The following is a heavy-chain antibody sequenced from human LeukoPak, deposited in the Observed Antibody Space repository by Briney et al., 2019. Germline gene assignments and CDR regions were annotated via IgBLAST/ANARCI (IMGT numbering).Heavy chain of an antibody. CDR2: NDPGDSNT. V-gene: IGHV5-51*01. Sequence: GESLQIPCKGSGYSITSYLIGWGRQMPGKSLEWMAINDPGDSNTRYSLSFQGQVTVTADKSSSTAYLPWSTLKARDTAMYYCARPRGYSYGSSDYYFDYWGQGTLVTVSS. J-gene: IGHJ4*02. CDR3: ARPRGYSYGSSDYYFDY. CDR1: GYSITSYL. D-gene: IGHD5-18*01.